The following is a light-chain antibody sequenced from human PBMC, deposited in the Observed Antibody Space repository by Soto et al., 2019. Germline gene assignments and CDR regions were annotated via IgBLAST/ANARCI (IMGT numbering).Light chain of an antibody. J-gene: IGKJ1*01. Sequence: EIVLTQSPGTLSLSPGERATLSCRASQSVSNSYLAWYQQKPGQPPRLLISGASSRATGIPDRFSGSGSGTDFTLTISRLEPEDFAVYYCQQYGSSLVTFGQGTKVDIK. CDR3: QQYGSSLVT. CDR1: QSVSNSY. V-gene: IGKV3-20*01. CDR2: GAS.